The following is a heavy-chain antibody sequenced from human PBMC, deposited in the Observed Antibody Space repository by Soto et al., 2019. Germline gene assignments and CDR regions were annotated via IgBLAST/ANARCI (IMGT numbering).Heavy chain of an antibody. V-gene: IGHV1-18*04. CDR1: GYTFTSYG. J-gene: IGHJ5*02. CDR2: ISAYNGNT. CDR3: ARDLDNDDFWSGYPNPYNWFDP. Sequence: QVQLVQSGAEVKKPGASVKVSCKASGYTFTSYGISWVRQAPGQGLEWMGWISAYNGNTNYAQKLQGRVTMTTDTFTSTAYMELRSLRSDDTAVYYCARDLDNDDFWSGYPNPYNWFDPWGQGTLVTVSS. D-gene: IGHD3-3*01.